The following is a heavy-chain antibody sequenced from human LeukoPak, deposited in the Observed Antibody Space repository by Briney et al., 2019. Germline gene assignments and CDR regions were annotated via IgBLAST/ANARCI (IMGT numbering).Heavy chain of an antibody. V-gene: IGHV4-34*01. D-gene: IGHD6-13*01. Sequence: SETLSLTCAVSGGSFSGHYWNWIRQPPGKGLEWIGEINHGGSTNYNPSLKSRVTISVDTSQNQFSLKLSSVTAADTAVYYCARASRLRAGNTKSWFDPWGQGTLVTVSS. CDR1: GGSFSGHY. CDR3: ARASRLRAGNTKSWFDP. J-gene: IGHJ5*02. CDR2: INHGGST.